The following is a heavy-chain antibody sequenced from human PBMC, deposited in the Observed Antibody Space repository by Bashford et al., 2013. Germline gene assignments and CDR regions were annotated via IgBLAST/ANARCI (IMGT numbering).Heavy chain of an antibody. D-gene: IGHD3-3*01. V-gene: IGHV3-23*01. J-gene: IGHJ6*03. CDR3: ARLGGLEHERRGTYSNHMDV. Sequence: VRQAPGKGLEWVSAISGSGGSTYYADSVKGRFTISRDNSKNTLHLQMNSLRADDTAVYFCARLGGLEHERRGTYSNHMDVWGQGTMVTVSS. CDR2: ISGSGGST.